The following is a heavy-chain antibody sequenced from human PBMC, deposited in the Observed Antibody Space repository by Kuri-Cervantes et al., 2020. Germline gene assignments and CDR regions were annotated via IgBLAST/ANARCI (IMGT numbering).Heavy chain of an antibody. D-gene: IGHD3-22*01. CDR2: MNPNSGNT. CDR3: AKNQRITMIVVVTYDFDY. V-gene: IGHV1-8*01. CDR1: GYTFTSYD. J-gene: IGHJ4*02. Sequence: ASVKVSCKASGYTFTSYDINWVRQATGQGLEWMGWMNPNSGNTGYAQKFQGRVTMTRNTSISTAYMELSSLRSEDTAVYYCAKNQRITMIVVVTYDFDYWGQGTLVTVSS.